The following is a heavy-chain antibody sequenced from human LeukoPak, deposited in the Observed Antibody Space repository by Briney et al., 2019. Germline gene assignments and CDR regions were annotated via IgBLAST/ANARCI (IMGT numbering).Heavy chain of an antibody. CDR1: GFTFSTYA. D-gene: IGHD1-26*01. V-gene: IGHV3-30*04. CDR3: ARGGFLSGSLWP. J-gene: IGHJ5*02. CDR2: ISHDGSNK. Sequence: GRSPRLSCAASGFTFSTYAMHWVRQAPGKGLEWVAVISHDGSNKYYADSVKGRFTSSRDNSKNTLFLQMNRLRDEDTAVYYCARGGFLSGSLWPWGQGILVTVSS.